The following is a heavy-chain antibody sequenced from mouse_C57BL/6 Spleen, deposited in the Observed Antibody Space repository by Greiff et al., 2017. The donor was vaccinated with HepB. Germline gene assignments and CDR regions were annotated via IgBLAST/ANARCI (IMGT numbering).Heavy chain of an antibody. CDR2: IYPGDGDT. J-gene: IGHJ3*01. V-gene: IGHV1-82*01. Sequence: VQLQQSGPELVKPGASVKISCKASGYAFSSSWMNWVKQRPGTGLEWIGRIYPGDGDTNYNGKFKGKATLTADKSSSTAYMQLSSLTSEDSAVYFCARRGYSNPWFAYWGQGTLVTVSA. CDR3: ARRGYSNPWFAY. D-gene: IGHD2-5*01. CDR1: GYAFSSSW.